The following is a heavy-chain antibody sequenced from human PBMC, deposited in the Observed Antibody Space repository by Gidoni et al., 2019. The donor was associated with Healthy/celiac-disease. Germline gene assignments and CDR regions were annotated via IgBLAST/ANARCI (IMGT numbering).Heavy chain of an antibody. CDR2: IYSGGST. J-gene: IGHJ3*02. D-gene: IGHD3-22*01. CDR1: GFTVSRNY. V-gene: IGHV3-53*01. Sequence: DVQLVESGGGLIRPGGSLRLSSAASGFTVSRNYMSWVRQAPGKGLEWVSVIYSGGSTYYADSVKGRFTISRDNYKNTLYLKMNSLRAEDTAVYYCARGGPYDESSGGAFDIWGQGTMVTVSS. CDR3: ARGGPYDESSGGAFDI.